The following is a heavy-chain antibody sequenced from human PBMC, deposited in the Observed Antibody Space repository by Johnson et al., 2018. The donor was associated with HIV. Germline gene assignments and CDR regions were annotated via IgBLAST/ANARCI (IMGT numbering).Heavy chain of an antibody. CDR2: ISSNVGST. J-gene: IGHJ3*02. V-gene: IGHV3-64*01. Sequence: VQLVESGGGLVQPGGSLRLSCAASGFTFSSYAMSWFRQAPGKGLEWVSAISSNVGSTYCANSVKGRFTISRDNSKNTLYLQMGSLRAEDMAVYYCARGGGVVGNAFDIWGQGTMVTVSS. D-gene: IGHD1-26*01. CDR1: GFTFSSYA. CDR3: ARGGGVVGNAFDI.